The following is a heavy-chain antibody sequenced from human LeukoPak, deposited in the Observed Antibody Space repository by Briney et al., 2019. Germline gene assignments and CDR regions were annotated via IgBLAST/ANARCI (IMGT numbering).Heavy chain of an antibody. Sequence: SETLSLTCTVSGGSISSYYWSRIRQPPGKGLEWIGYIYYSGSTNYNPSLKSRVTISVDTSKNQFSLKLSSVTAADTAVYYCASSRIAALYYYYYMDVWGKGTTVTVSS. D-gene: IGHD6-6*01. CDR3: ASSRIAALYYYYYMDV. CDR1: GGSISSYY. J-gene: IGHJ6*03. CDR2: IYYSGST. V-gene: IGHV4-59*01.